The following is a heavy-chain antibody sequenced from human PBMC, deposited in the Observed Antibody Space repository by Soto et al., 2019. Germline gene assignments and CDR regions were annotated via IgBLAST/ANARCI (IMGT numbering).Heavy chain of an antibody. D-gene: IGHD3-10*01. CDR3: AWFMVRGVITYYYYYGMDV. V-gene: IGHV1-2*04. CDR1: GYTFTGYY. Sequence: ASVKVSCKASGYTFTGYYMHWVRQAPGQGLEWMGWINPTSGGTYNAQKFQGWVTMTRDTSISTAYMELSRLRSDDTAVYYCAWFMVRGVITYYYYYGMDVWGQGTTVTVS. CDR2: INPTSGGT. J-gene: IGHJ6*02.